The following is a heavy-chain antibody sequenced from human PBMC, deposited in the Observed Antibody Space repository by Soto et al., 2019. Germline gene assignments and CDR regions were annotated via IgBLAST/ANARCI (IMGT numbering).Heavy chain of an antibody. Sequence: SETLSLTCAVYGGSFSGYYWSWIRQPPGKGLEWIGEINHSGCTNYNPSLKSRVTISVDTSKNQFSLKLSSVTAADTAVYYCATLVATTRYYYYYGMDVWGQGTTVTASS. D-gene: IGHD5-12*01. CDR1: GGSFSGYY. CDR3: ATLVATTRYYYYYGMDV. V-gene: IGHV4-34*01. CDR2: INHSGCT. J-gene: IGHJ6*02.